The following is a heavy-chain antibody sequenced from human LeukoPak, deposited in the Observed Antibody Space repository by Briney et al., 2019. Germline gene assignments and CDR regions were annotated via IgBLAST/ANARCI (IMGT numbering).Heavy chain of an antibody. Sequence: GGSLRLSCAASGFTFSSYSMNWVRQAPGKGLEWVSYISSSSSTIYYADSVKGRFTISRDNAKNSLYLQMNSLRAEDTAVYYCARDEGSSGWNDAFDIWGQGTMVTVSS. CDR1: GFTFSSYS. J-gene: IGHJ3*02. CDR2: ISSSSSTI. V-gene: IGHV3-48*01. D-gene: IGHD6-19*01. CDR3: ARDEGSSGWNDAFDI.